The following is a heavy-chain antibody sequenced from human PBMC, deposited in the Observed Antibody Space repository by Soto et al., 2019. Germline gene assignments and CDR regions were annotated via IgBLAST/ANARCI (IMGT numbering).Heavy chain of an antibody. V-gene: IGHV4-30-2*01. CDR1: GGSISSGGYS. CDR2: VYHSGST. CDR3: ARVNSYDYVWGSYRDTGRDPSYFDY. Sequence: QLQLQESGSGLVKPSQTLSLTCAVSGGSISSGGYSWSWIRQPPGKGLEWIGYVYHSGSTYYNPSLRSRVTISVDGSKNQFALKLSSVTAADTAVYYCARVNSYDYVWGSYRDTGRDPSYFDYWGQVTLVTVSA. D-gene: IGHD3-16*02. J-gene: IGHJ4*02.